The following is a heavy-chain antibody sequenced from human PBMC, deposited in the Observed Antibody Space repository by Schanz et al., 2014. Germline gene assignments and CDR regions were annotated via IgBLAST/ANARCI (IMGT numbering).Heavy chain of an antibody. CDR2: INPSGGST. CDR3: GRGFSRSYIDF. Sequence: QVQLLQSGAEVKKPGASMKVSCKASGYTFTTYYMLWVRQAPGQGLEWMGIINPSGGSTRYGQKFQGRISVTTDTSTSTVYLELSSLRSDDTAVYYCGRGFSRSYIDFCGQGTLITVSS. V-gene: IGHV1-46*03. D-gene: IGHD6-6*01. J-gene: IGHJ4*02. CDR1: GYTFTTYY.